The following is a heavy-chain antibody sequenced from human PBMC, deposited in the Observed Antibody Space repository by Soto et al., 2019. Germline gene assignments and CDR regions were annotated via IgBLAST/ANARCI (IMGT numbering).Heavy chain of an antibody. D-gene: IGHD6-25*01. CDR1: GFTFSSYA. V-gene: IGHV3-30-3*01. Sequence: GGSLRLSXAASGFTFSSYAMHWVRQAPGKGLEWVAVISYDGSNKYYADSVKGRFTISRDNSKNTLYLQMNSLRAEDTAVYYCARGSSDAIYYYYGMDVWGQGTTVTVSS. CDR3: ARGSSDAIYYYYGMDV. J-gene: IGHJ6*02. CDR2: ISYDGSNK.